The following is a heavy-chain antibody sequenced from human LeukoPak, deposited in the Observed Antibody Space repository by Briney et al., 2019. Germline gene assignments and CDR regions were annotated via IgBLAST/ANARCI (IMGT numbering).Heavy chain of an antibody. V-gene: IGHV4-39*01. CDR3: ARREDMVRGVAMGAFDI. Sequence: SETLSLTCTVSGGSISSSSYYWGWIRQPPGKGLEWIGSIYYSGSTYYNPSLKSRVTISVDTSKNQFSLKLSSVTAADTAVYYCARREDMVRGVAMGAFDIWGQGTMVTVSS. J-gene: IGHJ3*02. CDR1: GGSISSSSYY. CDR2: IYYSGST. D-gene: IGHD3-10*01.